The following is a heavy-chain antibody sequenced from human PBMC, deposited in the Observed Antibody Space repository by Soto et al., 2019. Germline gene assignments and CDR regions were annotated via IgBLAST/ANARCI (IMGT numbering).Heavy chain of an antibody. CDR1: GGSISSSSYY. D-gene: IGHD2-2*01. CDR3: ARRAQGYCSSTSCYLYYYYYYYMDV. J-gene: IGHJ6*03. Sequence: PSETLSLTCTVSGGSISSSSYYWGWIRQPPGKGLEWIGSIYYSGSTYYNPSLKSRVTISVDTSKNQFSLKLSSVTAADTAVYYCARRAQGYCSSTSCYLYYYYYYYMDVWGKGTKVTVSS. CDR2: IYYSGST. V-gene: IGHV4-39*01.